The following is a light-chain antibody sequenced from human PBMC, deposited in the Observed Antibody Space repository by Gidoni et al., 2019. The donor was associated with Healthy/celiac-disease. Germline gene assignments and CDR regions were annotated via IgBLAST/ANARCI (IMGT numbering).Light chain of an antibody. CDR3: CSHAGSTPWV. J-gene: IGLJ3*02. CDR2: DVR. V-gene: IGLV2-11*01. Sequence: QSALAQPRSVSGSPGQSVTLSCTGTSSAIGSYNYVSWYQLRPGEAPKLIIFDVRKRPSGVPDRFSGSTSGNTASLTISGLQPDDEAIYFCCSHAGSTPWVFGGGT. CDR1: SSAIGSYNY.